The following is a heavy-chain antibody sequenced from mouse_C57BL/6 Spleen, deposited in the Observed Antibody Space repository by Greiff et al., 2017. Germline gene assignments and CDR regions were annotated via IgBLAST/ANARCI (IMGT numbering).Heavy chain of an antibody. D-gene: IGHD2-3*01. J-gene: IGHJ1*03. V-gene: IGHV7-3*01. Sequence: DVMLVESGGGLVQPGGSLSLSCAASGFTFTDYYMSWVRQPPGKALEWLGFIRNKANGYTTEYSASVKGRFTISRDNSQSILYLQMNALRAEDSATYYCARYGDYSGGYYDWYFDVWGTGTTVTVSS. CDR2: IRNKANGYTT. CDR1: GFTFTDYY. CDR3: ARYGDYSGGYYDWYFDV.